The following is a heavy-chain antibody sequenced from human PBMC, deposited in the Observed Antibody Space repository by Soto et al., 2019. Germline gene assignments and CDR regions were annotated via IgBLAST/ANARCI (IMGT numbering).Heavy chain of an antibody. Sequence: GGSLRLSCAASGFTFSGSAMHWIRQAPGKGLEWVGSIRDTTAIYAAAVRGRFIMSRHDSKNTAYLQMNGLKTEDTAVYYCTSLHPNPVDFDPWGQGTLVTVSS. J-gene: IGHJ5*02. V-gene: IGHV3-73*01. CDR1: GFTFSGSA. CDR3: TSLHPNPVDFDP. CDR2: IRDTTAIYAA.